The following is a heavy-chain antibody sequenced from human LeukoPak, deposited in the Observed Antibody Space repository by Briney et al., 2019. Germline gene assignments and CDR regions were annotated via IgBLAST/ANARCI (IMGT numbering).Heavy chain of an antibody. D-gene: IGHD6-19*01. V-gene: IGHV4-34*01. CDR3: GRGYGAVADY. Sequence: PSETLSLTCAVYGGSFSGYYWSWIRQPPGKGLEWIGEINHSGSTNYNPSLKSRVTISVDTSKNQFSLKLSSVTAADTAVYYCGRGYGAVADYWGQGTLVTVSS. J-gene: IGHJ4*02. CDR2: INHSGST. CDR1: GGSFSGYY.